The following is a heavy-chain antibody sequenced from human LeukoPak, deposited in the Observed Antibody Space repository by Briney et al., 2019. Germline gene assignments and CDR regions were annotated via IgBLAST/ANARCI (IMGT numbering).Heavy chain of an antibody. CDR3: AKEIYGDSTGGRFQH. J-gene: IGHJ1*01. Sequence: GGCLRLSCAGSGFTLSSYNMNWVRQAPGKGLEWVSVISGSGGSTYYADSVKGRFTISRDNSKNTLYLQMKSLRAEDTAVYYCAKEIYGDSTGGRFQHWGQGTLVTVSS. CDR1: GFTLSSYN. D-gene: IGHD4-17*01. CDR2: ISGSGGST. V-gene: IGHV3-23*01.